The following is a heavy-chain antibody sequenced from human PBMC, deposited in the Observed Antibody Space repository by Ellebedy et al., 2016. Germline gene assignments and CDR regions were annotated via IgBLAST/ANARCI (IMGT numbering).Heavy chain of an antibody. D-gene: IGHD5-24*01. CDR3: ARDAYNWPDS. J-gene: IGHJ5*02. V-gene: IGHV3-48*04. Sequence: GGSLRLXCAASGFTFSSYAMSWVRQVPGGGLEWVSYIISGSSTIYYTDSVKGRFTVSRDNAKNSLFLLMSSLSADDTAIYYCARDAYNWPDSWGQGTLVTVSS. CDR2: IISGSSTI. CDR1: GFTFSSYA.